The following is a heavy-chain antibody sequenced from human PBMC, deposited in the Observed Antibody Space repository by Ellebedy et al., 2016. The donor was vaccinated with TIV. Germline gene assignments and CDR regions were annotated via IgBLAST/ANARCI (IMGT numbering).Heavy chain of an antibody. Sequence: GESLKISCAASGFTFSNYAMSWVRQAPGKGLEWVSGISGSGGSTYYAESVKGRFIISRDNSKNQLYLQMNSLRAEDTAVYYCAKSPSRKPGLVDSWGQGTLVTVSS. D-gene: IGHD1-14*01. J-gene: IGHJ4*02. CDR1: GFTFSNYA. CDR2: ISGSGGST. CDR3: AKSPSRKPGLVDS. V-gene: IGHV3-23*01.